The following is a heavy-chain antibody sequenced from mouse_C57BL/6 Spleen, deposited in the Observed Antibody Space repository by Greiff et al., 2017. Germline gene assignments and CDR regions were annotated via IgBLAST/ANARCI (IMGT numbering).Heavy chain of an antibody. CDR1: GYTFTDYY. Sequence: EVKLQQSGPELVKPGASVKISCKASGYTFTDYYMNWVKQSHGKSLEWIGDINPNNGGTSYNQKFKGKATLTVDKSSSTAYMGLRSRTSEDSAVYYCARSGDYDGEYYFDYWGQGTTLTVSS. J-gene: IGHJ2*01. CDR3: ARSGDYDGEYYFDY. D-gene: IGHD2-4*01. CDR2: INPNNGGT. V-gene: IGHV1-26*01.